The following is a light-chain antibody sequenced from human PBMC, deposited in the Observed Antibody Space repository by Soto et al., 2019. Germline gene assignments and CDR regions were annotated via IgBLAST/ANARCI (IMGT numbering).Light chain of an antibody. Sequence: DIQLTQSPPFLSASVGDRVTITCRASQDINIYLAWYQQKPGKAPKLLIHSASILHSGIPSRFSGSGSGTEFTLTISSPQPEDFATYYCQHRHSYPPTFGQGTRLE. CDR1: QDINIY. V-gene: IGKV1-9*01. CDR2: SAS. J-gene: IGKJ5*01. CDR3: QHRHSYPPT.